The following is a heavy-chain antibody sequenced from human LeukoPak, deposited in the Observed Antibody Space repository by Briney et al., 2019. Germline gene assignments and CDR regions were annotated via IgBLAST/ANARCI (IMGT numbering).Heavy chain of an antibody. Sequence: GGSLRLSCAASGFSFSNYDMHWVRQPTGKGLEWVSAIGSDGNTFYAGSVKGRFTISRENAMNSLYLQMNSLRAEDTAVYYCARDGIVGATGYGMDVWGQGTTVTVSS. CDR1: GFSFSNYD. J-gene: IGHJ6*02. CDR3: ARDGIVGATGYGMDV. CDR2: IGSDGNT. D-gene: IGHD1-26*01. V-gene: IGHV3-13*01.